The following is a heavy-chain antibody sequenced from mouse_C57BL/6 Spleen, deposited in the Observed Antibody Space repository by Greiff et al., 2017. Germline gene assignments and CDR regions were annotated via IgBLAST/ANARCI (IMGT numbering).Heavy chain of an antibody. Sequence: GGGLVQPKGSLKLSCAASGFTFNTYAMHWVRQAPGKGLEWVARIRSKSSNYASYYADSVKHRFTISSDDSQSMLYMQINNQKTEDNAMYDGVGDPYYYSGSYAMDYWGQGTSVTVSS. D-gene: IGHD1-3*01. CDR1: GFTFNTYA. CDR3: VGDPYYYSGSYAMDY. CDR2: IRSKSSNYAS. J-gene: IGHJ4*01. V-gene: IGHV10-3*01.